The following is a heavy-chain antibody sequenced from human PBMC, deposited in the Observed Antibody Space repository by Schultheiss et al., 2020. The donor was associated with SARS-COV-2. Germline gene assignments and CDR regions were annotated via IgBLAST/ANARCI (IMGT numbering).Heavy chain of an antibody. J-gene: IGHJ4*02. Sequence: VKVSCKASGYNFVGYGISWVRQAPGQGLEWMGWMNPTSGDIGYVQKFQGRVSFTRSTSISTAYMELSRLRSDDTAVYYCARDDIVGATYWGQGTLVTVSS. CDR1: GYNFVGYG. V-gene: IGHV1-8*03. D-gene: IGHD1-26*01. CDR3: ARDDIVGATY. CDR2: MNPTSGDI.